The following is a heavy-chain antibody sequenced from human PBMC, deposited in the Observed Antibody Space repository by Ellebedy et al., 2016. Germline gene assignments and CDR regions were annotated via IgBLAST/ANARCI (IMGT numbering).Heavy chain of an antibody. CDR3: TTDQATMIVVETD. V-gene: IGHV3-15*01. CDR1: GFTFSNAW. CDR2: IKSKTDGGTT. J-gene: IGHJ4*02. Sequence: GESLKISXAASGFTFSNAWMSWVRQAPGKGLEWVGRIKSKTDGGTTDYAAPVKGRFTISRDDSKNTLYLQMNSLKTEDTAVYYCTTDQATMIVVETDWGQGTLVTVSS. D-gene: IGHD3-22*01.